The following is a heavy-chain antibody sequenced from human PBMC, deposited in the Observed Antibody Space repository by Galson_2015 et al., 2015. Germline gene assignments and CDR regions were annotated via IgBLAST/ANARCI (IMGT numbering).Heavy chain of an antibody. D-gene: IGHD6-19*01. CDR1: GFSVSGDY. V-gene: IGHV3-53*01. Sequence: SLRLSCAVSGFSVSGDYMSWVRQAPGKGLEWLSVIYSGGSTYYADSVKGRFTVSRDSSRNTLYLQMNSLRDEDTAVYYCAREFGDSGLVGLDVWGQGTTVIVSS. CDR3: AREFGDSGLVGLDV. CDR2: IYSGGST. J-gene: IGHJ6*02.